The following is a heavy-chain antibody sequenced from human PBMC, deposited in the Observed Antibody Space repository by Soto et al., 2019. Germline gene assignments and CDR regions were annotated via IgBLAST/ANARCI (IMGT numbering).Heavy chain of an antibody. Sequence: QVQLVQSGGEVKRPGASVKVSCKTSGYTFSNYGITWVRQAPGQPLERPGRISLYSDGTNYAQKFQGRVSMTTDTATTTAYMELRSLRSDATAVYYCARVVPGAEAWFGPWGQGTLVTVSS. CDR3: ARVVPGAEAWFGP. D-gene: IGHD2-2*01. J-gene: IGHJ5*02. CDR1: GYTFSNYG. V-gene: IGHV1-18*01. CDR2: ISLYSDGT.